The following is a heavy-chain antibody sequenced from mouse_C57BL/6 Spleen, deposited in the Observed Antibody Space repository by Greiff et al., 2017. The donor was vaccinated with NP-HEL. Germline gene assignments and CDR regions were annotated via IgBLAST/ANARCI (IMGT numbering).Heavy chain of an antibody. D-gene: IGHD1-1*01. V-gene: IGHV1-64*01. CDR2: IPPNSGST. Sequence: QVQLQQPGAELVKPGASVKLSCKASGYTFTSYWMHWVKQRPGQGLEWIGMIPPNSGSTNYNEKFKSKATLTVDKSSSTAYMQLSSLTSEDSAVYYCARSGTTVVATGYFDVWGTGTTVTVSS. CDR3: ARSGTTVVATGYFDV. J-gene: IGHJ1*03. CDR1: GYTFTSYW.